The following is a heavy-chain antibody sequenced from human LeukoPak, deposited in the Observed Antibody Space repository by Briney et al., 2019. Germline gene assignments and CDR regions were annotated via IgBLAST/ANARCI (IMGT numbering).Heavy chain of an antibody. V-gene: IGHV1-2*04. CDR1: GYTFTSYY. CDR2: INPNSGGT. Sequence: GASVKVSCKASGYTFTSYYMHWVRQAPGQGLEWMGWINPNSGGTNYAQKFQGWVTMTRDTSISTAYMELSRLRSDDTAVYYCAREPYYDSRFYYYYGMDVWGQGTTVTVSS. D-gene: IGHD3-3*01. CDR3: AREPYYDSRFYYYYGMDV. J-gene: IGHJ6*02.